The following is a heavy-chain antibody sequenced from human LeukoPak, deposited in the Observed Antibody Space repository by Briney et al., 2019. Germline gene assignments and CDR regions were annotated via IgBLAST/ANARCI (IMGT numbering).Heavy chain of an antibody. CDR3: ARDVYCSGGSCLHYFDY. J-gene: IGHJ4*02. V-gene: IGHV3-30*03. D-gene: IGHD2-15*01. CDR1: GFTFSSYG. Sequence: GRSLRLSCAASGFTFSSYGMHWVRQAPGKGLEWVAVISYDGSNKYYADSVKGRFTISRDNSKNTLYLQMNSLRAEDTAVYYCARDVYCSGGSCLHYFDYWGQGTLVTVSS. CDR2: ISYDGSNK.